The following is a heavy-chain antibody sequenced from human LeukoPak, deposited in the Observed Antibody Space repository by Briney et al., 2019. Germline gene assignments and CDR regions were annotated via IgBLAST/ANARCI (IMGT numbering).Heavy chain of an antibody. Sequence: GGSLRLSCVVSGFTFSMSTMAWVRQAPGKGLEWVAKMKEDGSEKYYVDSVEGRFTISRDNARNSLYLQMNSLSAEDTAVYYCATGGALGGYWLHWGQGTLVTVSS. CDR1: GFTFSMST. J-gene: IGHJ4*02. CDR3: ATGGALGGYWLH. D-gene: IGHD5-12*01. V-gene: IGHV3-7*01. CDR2: MKEDGSEK.